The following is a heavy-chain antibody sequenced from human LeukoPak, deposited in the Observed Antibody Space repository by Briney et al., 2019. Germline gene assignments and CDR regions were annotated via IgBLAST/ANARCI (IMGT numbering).Heavy chain of an antibody. CDR2: ISWNSGSI. D-gene: IGHD2-2*02. Sequence: GRSLRLSCAASGFTFDDYAMHWVRQAPGKGLEWVSGISWNSGSIGYADPVKGRFTISRDNAKNSLYLQMNSLRAEDTALYYCAKVGSYTDYWGQGTLVTVSS. J-gene: IGHJ4*02. CDR1: GFTFDDYA. CDR3: AKVGSYTDY. V-gene: IGHV3-9*01.